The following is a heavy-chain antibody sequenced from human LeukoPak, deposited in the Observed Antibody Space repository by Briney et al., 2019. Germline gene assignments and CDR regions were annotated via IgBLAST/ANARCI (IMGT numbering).Heavy chain of an antibody. CDR2: ISSSSSYI. D-gene: IGHD6-13*01. V-gene: IGHV3-21*01. Sequence: GGSLRLSCAASGFTFSSYSMNWVRQALGKGLEWVSSISSSSSYIYYADSVKGRFTISRDNAKNSLYLQMNSLRAEDTAVYYCARAAGHYYFDYWGQGTLVTVSS. CDR1: GFTFSSYS. J-gene: IGHJ4*02. CDR3: ARAAGHYYFDY.